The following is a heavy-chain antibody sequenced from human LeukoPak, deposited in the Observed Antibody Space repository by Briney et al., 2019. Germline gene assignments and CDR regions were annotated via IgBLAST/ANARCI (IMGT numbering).Heavy chain of an antibody. CDR3: ARHDYDSSGYRRDYYFDY. D-gene: IGHD3-22*01. CDR2: IYHNGYT. V-gene: IGHV4-39*01. Sequence: PSETLSLTCIVCGGSVSSSIYYWGWFRQPPGKGLEWIGSIYHNGYTYYNPSLKSRLTMSVDTSTNQFSLELSSVTAADTAVYYCARHDYDSSGYRRDYYFDYWGQGTLVTVSS. CDR1: GGSVSSSIYY. J-gene: IGHJ4*02.